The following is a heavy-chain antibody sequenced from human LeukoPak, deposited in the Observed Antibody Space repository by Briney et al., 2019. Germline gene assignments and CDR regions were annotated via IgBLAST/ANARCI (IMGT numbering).Heavy chain of an antibody. D-gene: IGHD3-22*01. V-gene: IGHV4-39*01. J-gene: IGHJ4*02. CDR1: GGSISSSSYY. Sequence: SETLSLTCTVSGGSISSSSYYWGWIRQPPGKGLEWIGSIYYSGSTYYNPSLKSRVTISVDTSKNQFSLKLSSVTAADTAVYYCASEDSSGTYYFDYWGQGTLVTVSS. CDR2: IYYSGST. CDR3: ASEDSSGTYYFDY.